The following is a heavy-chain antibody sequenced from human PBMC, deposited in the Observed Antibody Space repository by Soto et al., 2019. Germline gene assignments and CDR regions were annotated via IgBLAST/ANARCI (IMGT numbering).Heavy chain of an antibody. Sequence: QVQLVQSGAKVKKPGSSVKVSCKASEGTFGSYAISWVRQAPGQGLEWMGGIIPIPGTANYAQKFQGRVTIPADESTSTAYMELSSLRSEDTAVYYCARSQGSSTSLEIYYYYYYGMDVWGQGTTVTVSS. CDR3: ARSQGSSTSLEIYYYYYYGMDV. D-gene: IGHD2-2*01. V-gene: IGHV1-69*01. CDR2: IIPIPGTA. J-gene: IGHJ6*02. CDR1: EGTFGSYA.